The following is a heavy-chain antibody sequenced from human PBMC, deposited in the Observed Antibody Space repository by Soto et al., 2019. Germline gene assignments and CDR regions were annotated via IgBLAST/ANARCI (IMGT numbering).Heavy chain of an antibody. CDR1: GGSISSYY. V-gene: IGHV4-59*08. J-gene: IGHJ3*02. CDR2: IYYSGST. CDR3: ARQGATYNWNDSGAFDI. D-gene: IGHD1-1*01. Sequence: SETLSLTCTVSGGSISSYYWSWIRQPPGKGLEWIGYIYYSGSTNYNPSLKSRVTISVDTSKNQFSLKLSSVTAAGTAVYYCARQGATYNWNDSGAFDIWGQGTMVTVSS.